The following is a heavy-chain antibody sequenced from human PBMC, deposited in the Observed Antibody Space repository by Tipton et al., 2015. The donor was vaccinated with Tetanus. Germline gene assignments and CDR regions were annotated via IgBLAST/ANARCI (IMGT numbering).Heavy chain of an antibody. Sequence: QLVQSGGGVVQSGRSLRLSCAASGFTFSDYGMHWVRQAPGKGLEWVAVLSFDGTNEDYADSVKGRFTISRDNSKNTLFLKMNSLIPEDAAVYYCAKSWAQLWSPKHYYYYGLDVWGQGTTVSVSS. V-gene: IGHV3-30*18. D-gene: IGHD5-18*01. J-gene: IGHJ6*02. CDR1: GFTFSDYG. CDR3: AKSWAQLWSPKHYYYYGLDV. CDR2: LSFDGTNE.